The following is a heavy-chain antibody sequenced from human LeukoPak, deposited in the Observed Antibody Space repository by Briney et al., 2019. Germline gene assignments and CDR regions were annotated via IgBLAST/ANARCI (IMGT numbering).Heavy chain of an antibody. D-gene: IGHD5-18*01. Sequence: PGGSLRLSCAASGLNFRNYSMNWVRQAPGKGMEWVSYISSSTININYADSVKGRFTISRDDAKNSLYLQMNSLRDEDTAVYYCARDGYAKFDYWGQGTLVTVSS. J-gene: IGHJ4*02. CDR1: GLNFRNYS. CDR3: ARDGYAKFDY. V-gene: IGHV3-48*02. CDR2: ISSSTINI.